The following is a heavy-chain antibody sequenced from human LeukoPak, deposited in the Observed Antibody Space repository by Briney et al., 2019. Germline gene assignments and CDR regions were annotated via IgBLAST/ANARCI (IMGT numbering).Heavy chain of an antibody. CDR2: ISSSGDNA. CDR3: AKDVRVGGGGMDV. D-gene: IGHD1-26*01. CDR1: GFTFSGYT. J-gene: IGHJ6*02. V-gene: IGHV3-23*01. Sequence: GGSLRLSCAASGFTFSGYTMTWVRQAPGKGLEWVSSISSSGDNAYYADSVRGRFTISRDKSKNTVSLQMNSLRGEDTAVYYCAKDVRVGGGGMDVWGQGTPVTVSS.